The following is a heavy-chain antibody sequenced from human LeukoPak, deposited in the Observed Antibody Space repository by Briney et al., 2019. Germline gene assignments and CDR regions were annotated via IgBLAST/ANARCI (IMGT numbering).Heavy chain of an antibody. CDR1: GGYISRGDYY. Sequence: SESLPLTCTASGGYISRGDYYWYWIRQPPGRGMEWIGYIYYSGSTYYNPSLKSRVTISVDTSKNQFSLKLSSVTAADTAVYYCAGTGVIVVQYWGQGTLVTVSS. V-gene: IGHV4-30-4*01. CDR2: IYYSGST. CDR3: AGTGVIVVQY. J-gene: IGHJ4*02. D-gene: IGHD3-22*01.